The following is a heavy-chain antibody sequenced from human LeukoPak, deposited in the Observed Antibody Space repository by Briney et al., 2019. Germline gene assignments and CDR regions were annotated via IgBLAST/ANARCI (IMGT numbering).Heavy chain of an antibody. Sequence: SVKVSCNASGDTFDTYTISWVRQVPGQGLEWMGGFIPAFNTAHYARKFQGRVTITMDASTTTDFMEMSSLRFEDTAVYYCVRDKGLTGDTCAFDIWGQGTMVTVSS. V-gene: IGHV1-69*05. CDR3: VRDKGLTGDTCAFDI. D-gene: IGHD7-27*01. CDR1: GDTFDTYT. J-gene: IGHJ3*02. CDR2: FIPAFNTA.